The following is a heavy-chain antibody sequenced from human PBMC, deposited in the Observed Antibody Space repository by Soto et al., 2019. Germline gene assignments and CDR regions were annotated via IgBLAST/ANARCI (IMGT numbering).Heavy chain of an antibody. CDR3: ASDADYYYGMDV. Sequence: SETMSLTCAVYGGSGGSFSGYYWSWIRQPPGKGLEWIGEINHSGSTNYNPSLKSRVTISVDTSKNQFSLKLSSVTAADTAVYFCASDADYYYGMDVWGQGTTVTVSS. J-gene: IGHJ6*02. CDR1: GGSGGSFSGYY. V-gene: IGHV4-34*01. CDR2: INHSGST.